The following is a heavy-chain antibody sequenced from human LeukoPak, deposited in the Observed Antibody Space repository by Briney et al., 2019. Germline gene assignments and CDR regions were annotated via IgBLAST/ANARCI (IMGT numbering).Heavy chain of an antibody. J-gene: IGHJ4*02. Sequence: GGSLRLSCAASGFTFSSYAMSWVRQAPGKGLEWVASIKQDGSEKNYVDSVKGRFTISRDNAKNSLYLQMNSLRAEDTAVYYCARYTAMVSFDYWGQGTLVTVSS. D-gene: IGHD5-18*01. V-gene: IGHV3-7*01. CDR3: ARYTAMVSFDY. CDR1: GFTFSSYA. CDR2: IKQDGSEK.